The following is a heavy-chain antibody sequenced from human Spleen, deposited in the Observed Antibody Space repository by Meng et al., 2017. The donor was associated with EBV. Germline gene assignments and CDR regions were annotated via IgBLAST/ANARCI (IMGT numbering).Heavy chain of an antibody. J-gene: IGHJ2*01. CDR1: GASVSRGNYY. CDR2: IYYSGST. CDR3: ARRGYSRRFFDL. D-gene: IGHD6-13*01. Sequence: QVRLRWSCPGLVKPSETRSLPCNVSGASVSRGNYYWSWIRQPPGKGLEWIGYIYYSGSTNYNSSLKSRVAISVDASKNHFSLTLSSVTAADTAVYYCARRGYSRRFFDLWGRGTLVTVSS. V-gene: IGHV4-61*03.